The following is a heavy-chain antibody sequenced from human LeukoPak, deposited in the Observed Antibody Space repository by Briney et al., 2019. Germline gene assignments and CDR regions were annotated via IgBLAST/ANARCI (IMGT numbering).Heavy chain of an antibody. D-gene: IGHD1-26*01. Sequence: ASVKVSCKASGYTFTSYGISWVRQAPGQGLEWMGWISAYNGNTNYAQKLQGRVTMTTDTSTCTAYMELRSLRSDDTAVYYCARDFGWEPDPPPFDYWGQGTLVTVSS. CDR3: ARDFGWEPDPPPFDY. CDR2: ISAYNGNT. J-gene: IGHJ4*02. CDR1: GYTFTSYG. V-gene: IGHV1-18*01.